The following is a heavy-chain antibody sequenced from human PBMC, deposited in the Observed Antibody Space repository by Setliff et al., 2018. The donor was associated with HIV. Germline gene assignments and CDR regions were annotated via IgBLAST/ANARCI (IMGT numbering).Heavy chain of an antibody. CDR1: GGSISSDGFY. Sequence: PSETLSLTCTVSGGSISSDGFYWSWIRQHPGEGLEWIGYISYSGSTNYNPSLKSRVTISVDKSKNQFSLKLSSVTAADTAVYYCAREVAAMVIYYFDYWGQGTLVTVSS. D-gene: IGHD5-18*01. CDR3: AREVAAMVIYYFDY. CDR2: ISYSGST. V-gene: IGHV4-31*03. J-gene: IGHJ4*02.